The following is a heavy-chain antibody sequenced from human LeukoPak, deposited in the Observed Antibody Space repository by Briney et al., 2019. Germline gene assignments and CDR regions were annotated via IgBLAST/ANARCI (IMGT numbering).Heavy chain of an antibody. J-gene: IGHJ6*03. D-gene: IGHD3-3*01. CDR2: IYGWGGP. V-gene: IGHV4-4*07. CDR3: AREGITIFGVVIPYYMDV. Sequence: SETLSLTCTVSGGSISSYYWSWIRQPAGKGLEWIGRIYGWGGPNYNSSLKSRVTMSADTSKNQFSLKLSSVTAADTAVYYCAREGITIFGVVIPYYMDVWGKGTTVTVSS. CDR1: GGSISSYY.